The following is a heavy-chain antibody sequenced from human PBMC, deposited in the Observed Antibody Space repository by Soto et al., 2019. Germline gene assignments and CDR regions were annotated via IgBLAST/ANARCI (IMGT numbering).Heavy chain of an antibody. Sequence: EVQVVESGGGLVLPGGSLTLSCAASGFTVSTSYMTWVRQAPGKGLEWLSAVHKDGTTYYADAVKGRITISRHNSKNTQYRHRTSLLGEHTPVHLSARYPVHRSGRQNPHPWAQGPLATPSS. V-gene: IGHV3-53*04. J-gene: IGHJ5*02. CDR3: ARYPVHRSGRQNPHP. CDR2: VHKDGTT. CDR1: GFTVSTSY. D-gene: IGHD3-10*01.